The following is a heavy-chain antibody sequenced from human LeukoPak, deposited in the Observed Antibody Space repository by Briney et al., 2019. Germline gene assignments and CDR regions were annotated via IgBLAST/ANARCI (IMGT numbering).Heavy chain of an antibody. CDR2: INHSGST. CDR1: GGSFSGYY. V-gene: IGHV4-34*01. D-gene: IGHD2-8*02. J-gene: IGHJ3*02. CDR3: ARHSLPGGYAFDI. Sequence: PSETLSLTCAVYGGSFSGYYWSWIRQPPGKGLEWIGEINHSGSTNYNPSLKSRVTISVDTSKNQFSLKLSSVTAADTAVYYCARHSLPGGYAFDIWGQGTMVTVSS.